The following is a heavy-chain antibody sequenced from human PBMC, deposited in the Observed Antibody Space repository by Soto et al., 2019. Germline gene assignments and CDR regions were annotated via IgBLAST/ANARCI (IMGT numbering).Heavy chain of an antibody. CDR3: ARKPPGASQGWAYGMDV. Sequence: EVQLVETGGGLIQPGGSLRLSCAASGFTVTSNYMIWVRQPPGKGLEWVSTTFSGGTTNYADSVKGRFTISRDNSKNTLYLQMNNLRVEDTAVYYCARKPPGASQGWAYGMDVWGQGTTVSVSS. V-gene: IGHV3-53*02. CDR2: TFSGGTT. CDR1: GFTVTSNY. D-gene: IGHD2-2*01. J-gene: IGHJ6*02.